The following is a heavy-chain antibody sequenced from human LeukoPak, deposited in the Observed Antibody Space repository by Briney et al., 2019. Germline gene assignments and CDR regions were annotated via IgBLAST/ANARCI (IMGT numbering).Heavy chain of an antibody. CDR3: TRYSSSWYRYYYYGMDV. CDR2: INPNSGGT. J-gene: IGHJ6*02. V-gene: IGHV1-2*02. CDR1: GYTFTGYY. Sequence: ASVKVSCKASGYTFTGYYMHWVRQAPGQGLEWMGWINPNSGGTNYAQKFQGRVTMTRDTSISTAYMELSRLRSDDTAVYYCTRYSSSWYRYYYYGMDVWGQGTTVTVSS. D-gene: IGHD6-13*01.